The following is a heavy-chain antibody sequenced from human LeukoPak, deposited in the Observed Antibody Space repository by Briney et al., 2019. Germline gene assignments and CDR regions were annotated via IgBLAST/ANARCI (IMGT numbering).Heavy chain of an antibody. CDR1: GYTFTGYY. D-gene: IGHD6-13*01. V-gene: IGHV1-2*02. CDR2: INPNSGGT. Sequence: ASVKVSCKASGYTFTGYYMHWVRQAPGQGLEWMGWINPNSGGTNYAQKFQGRVTMTRDTSISTAYMELSRLRSDDTAVYYCARGSAYSSRWYENWGQGTLVTVSS. CDR3: ARGSAYSSRWYEN. J-gene: IGHJ4*02.